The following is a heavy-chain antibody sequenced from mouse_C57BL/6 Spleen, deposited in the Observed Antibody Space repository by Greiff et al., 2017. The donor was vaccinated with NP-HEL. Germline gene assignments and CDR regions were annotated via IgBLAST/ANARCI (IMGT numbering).Heavy chain of an antibody. J-gene: IGHJ3*01. V-gene: IGHV3-6*01. CDR2: ISYDGSN. CDR3: ARKDYGSSGGCAY. D-gene: IGHD1-1*01. CDR1: GYSITSGYY. Sequence: EVKVEESGPGLVKPSQSLSLTCSVTGYSITSGYYWNWIRQFPGNKLEWMGYISYDGSNNYNPSLKNRISITRDTSKNQFFLKLNSVTTEDTATYCCARKDYGSSGGCAYWGQGTLVTVSA.